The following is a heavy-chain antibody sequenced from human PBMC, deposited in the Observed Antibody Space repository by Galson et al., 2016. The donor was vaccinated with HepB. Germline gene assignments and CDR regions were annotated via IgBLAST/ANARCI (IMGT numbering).Heavy chain of an antibody. J-gene: IGHJ4*02. CDR3: ARGPRGMRRFFDWSTHFDS. D-gene: IGHD3-9*01. CDR2: ISGTSTYI. CDR1: GFTVSDNY. V-gene: IGHV3-21*01. Sequence: SLRLSCAASGFTVSDNYMAWVRQAPGKGLEWVSSISGTSTYIYYADSVKGRFTISRNNAKNSLYLQMNKVSAEDTAVYYFARGPRGMRRFFDWSTHFDSWGQGTLVAVSS.